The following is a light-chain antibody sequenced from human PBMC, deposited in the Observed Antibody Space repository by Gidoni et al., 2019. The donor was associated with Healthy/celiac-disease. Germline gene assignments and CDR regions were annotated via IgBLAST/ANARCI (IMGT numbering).Light chain of an antibody. CDR2: EVS. CDR3: SSYTSSSTLYV. CDR1: SSDVGGYNY. Sequence: QSALTQPASVSGSPGQSITISCTVTSSDVGGYNYVSWYQQHPGKAPKLMLYEVSNRTSGVSNRFSGSKSGNTASLTISGLQAEEEADYYCSSYTSSSTLYVFGTGTKVTVL. V-gene: IGLV2-14*01. J-gene: IGLJ1*01.